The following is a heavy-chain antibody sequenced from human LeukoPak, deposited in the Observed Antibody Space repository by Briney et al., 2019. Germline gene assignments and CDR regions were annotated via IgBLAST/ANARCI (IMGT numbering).Heavy chain of an antibody. CDR1: GGSISSSNW. D-gene: IGHD2-21*02. CDR2: IYDSGST. Sequence: PSETLSLTCAVSGGSISSSNWWSWVRQPPGKGLEWIGSIYDSGSTYYNPSLKSRITISVDTSKNQFSLKLSSVTAADTAVYYCARFAYCGGHCWYYFDYWGQGSLVTVSS. CDR3: ARFAYCGGHCWYYFDY. J-gene: IGHJ4*02. V-gene: IGHV4-4*02.